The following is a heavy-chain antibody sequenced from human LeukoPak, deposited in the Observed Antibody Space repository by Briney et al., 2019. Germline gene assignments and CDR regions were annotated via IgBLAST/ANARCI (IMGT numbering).Heavy chain of an antibody. Sequence: GGSLRLSCAASGFTFSNYAMSWVRQAPGKGLEWVSVISGSSGSTYYADSVKGRFTISRDNSKNTLYLQMNSLRAEDTAVYYCAKDVGYNWFDPWGQGTLVTVSS. CDR1: GFTFSNYA. CDR3: AKDVGYNWFDP. D-gene: IGHD2-15*01. CDR2: ISGSSGST. V-gene: IGHV3-23*01. J-gene: IGHJ5*02.